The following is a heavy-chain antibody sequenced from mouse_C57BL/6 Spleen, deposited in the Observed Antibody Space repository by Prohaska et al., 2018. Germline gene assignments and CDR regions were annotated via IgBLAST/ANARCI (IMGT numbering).Heavy chain of an antibody. CDR3: ARWNWDYFDY. Sequence: QVQLQQSGAELVRPGTSVKVSCKASGYAFTNYLIEWVKQRPGQGLEWIGVINPGSGGTNYNEKFKGKATLTADKSASTAYMQLSSLTSEDSAVYFCARWNWDYFDYWGQGTTLTVSS. J-gene: IGHJ2*01. CDR1: GYAFTNYL. D-gene: IGHD4-1*01. V-gene: IGHV1-54*01. CDR2: INPGSGGT.